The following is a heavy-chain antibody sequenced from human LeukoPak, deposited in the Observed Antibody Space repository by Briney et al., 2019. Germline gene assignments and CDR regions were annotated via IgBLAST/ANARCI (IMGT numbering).Heavy chain of an antibody. V-gene: IGHV4-34*01. CDR2: INHSGST. Sequence: SETLSLTCAVYGGSFSGYYWSWIRQPPGKGLEWIGEINHSGSTNYNPSLKSRVTISVDTSKNQFSLKLSSVTAADTAVYYCARRRRWLQFRGGFDYWGQGTLVTVSS. D-gene: IGHD5-24*01. J-gene: IGHJ4*02. CDR3: ARRRRWLQFRGGFDY. CDR1: GGSFSGYY.